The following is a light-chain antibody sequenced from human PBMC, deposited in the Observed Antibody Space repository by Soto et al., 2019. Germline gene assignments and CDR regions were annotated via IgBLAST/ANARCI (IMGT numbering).Light chain of an antibody. CDR3: QHYHSFPHT. Sequence: EIVLTQSPGTLSLSPGERATLSCRASQSVSNNYLAWYQQKPGQAPRLLIYGASNRATGIPDRFSGSGSGTDFTLTISRLEPEDFASYYCQHYHSFPHTFGQGAKLEIK. CDR1: QSVSNNY. CDR2: GAS. J-gene: IGKJ2*01. V-gene: IGKV3-20*01.